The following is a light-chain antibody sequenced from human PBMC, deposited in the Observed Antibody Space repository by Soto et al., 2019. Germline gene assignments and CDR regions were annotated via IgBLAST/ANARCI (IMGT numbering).Light chain of an antibody. J-gene: IGLJ2*01. V-gene: IGLV1-51*01. Sequence: QSVLTQPPSVSAAPGQKVTISCSGSSSNIGNNYVSWYQQLLGTAPKLLIYDNNKRPSGIPDRFSGSKSGTSATLGITGLQTGDEDDYYCGTWDSSLSAVVFGGGTKLTVL. CDR1: SSNIGNNY. CDR2: DNN. CDR3: GTWDSSLSAVV.